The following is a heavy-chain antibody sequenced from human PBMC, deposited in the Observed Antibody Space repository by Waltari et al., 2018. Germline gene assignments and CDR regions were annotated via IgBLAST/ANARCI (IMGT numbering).Heavy chain of an antibody. CDR3: AKDVVGYTWDEGVDTIDV. CDR1: GFSVSSSF. V-gene: IGHV3-53*01. Sequence: EIELVESGGGLSPSGGSLKLSCAASGFSVSSSFMTWVRRAPGKGLPGCAILYSDGDTYYSQSVRGRFLIARDNSKNILYLQMDDLTAEDTAVYYCAKDVVGYTWDEGVDTIDVWGQGAEVVVSS. J-gene: IGHJ3*01. D-gene: IGHD3-3*01. CDR2: LYSDGDT.